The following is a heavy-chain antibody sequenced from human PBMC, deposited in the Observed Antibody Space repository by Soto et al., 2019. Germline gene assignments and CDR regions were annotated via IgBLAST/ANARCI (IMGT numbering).Heavy chain of an antibody. J-gene: IGHJ4*02. Sequence: GGSLRLSCAASGFTFSSYAMSWVRQAPGKWLEWVSAISGSGGSTYYADSVKGRFTISRDNSKNTLYLQMNSLRAEDTAVYYCAKQPTSRSSIYYFDYWGQGTLVTVSS. D-gene: IGHD6-6*01. V-gene: IGHV3-23*01. CDR1: GFTFSSYA. CDR3: AKQPTSRSSIYYFDY. CDR2: ISGSGGST.